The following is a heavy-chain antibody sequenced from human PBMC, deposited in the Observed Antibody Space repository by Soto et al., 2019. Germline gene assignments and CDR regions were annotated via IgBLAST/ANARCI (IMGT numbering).Heavy chain of an antibody. CDR2: LSGSGGTT. V-gene: IGHV3-23*01. D-gene: IGHD3-10*01. CDR3: AKQRADYGSGADTFYFHS. CDR1: GVTFSNYA. J-gene: IGHJ4*02. Sequence: PVGSLRLSCTVSGVTFSNYAMNWVRQAPGKGLEWVSSLSGSGGTTYYADSVKGRFIISRDNSKNTLYLLMNSLRAEDTALYYCAKQRADYGSGADTFYFHSWGQGALVTVSS.